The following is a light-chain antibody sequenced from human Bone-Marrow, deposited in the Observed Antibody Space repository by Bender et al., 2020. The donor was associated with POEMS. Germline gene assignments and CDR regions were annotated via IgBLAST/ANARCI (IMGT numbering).Light chain of an antibody. CDR1: SSDLGTYNL. CDR3: CSFAGSGTWV. V-gene: IGLV2-23*01. J-gene: IGLJ3*02. CDR2: EAN. Sequence: QSALTQPASVSGSPGQSITISCTGTSSDLGTYNLVSWYQQHPHKAPKLIIYEANKRPSGISYRFSGSKSGSTASLTISGLQAEDEADYYCCSFAGSGTWVFGGGTKLTVL.